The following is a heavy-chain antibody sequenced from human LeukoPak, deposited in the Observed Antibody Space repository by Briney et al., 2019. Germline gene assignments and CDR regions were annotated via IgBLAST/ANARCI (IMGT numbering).Heavy chain of an antibody. CDR3: ARALGDALDT. J-gene: IGHJ3*02. CDR2: ISDAGNKK. Sequence: GGSLRLSCAASGFSFSNYGMHWVRQAPDKGLEWVAVISDAGNKKYYADSVKGRFTISRDNSKFTLSLQMNSLRAEDTAVYYCARALGDALDTWGQGTMITVSS. CDR1: GFSFSNYG. V-gene: IGHV3-30*03.